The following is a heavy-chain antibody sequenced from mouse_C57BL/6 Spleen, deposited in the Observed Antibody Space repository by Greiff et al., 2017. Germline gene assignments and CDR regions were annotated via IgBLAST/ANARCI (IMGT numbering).Heavy chain of an antibody. CDR2: IDPSDSYT. CDR1: GYNFTSSW. J-gene: IGHJ3*01. Sequence: QVQLQQPGAELVKPGASVKLSCKASGYNFTSSWMQWVKQRPGQGLEWIGEIDPSDSYTNYNQKFKGKATLTVDTSSSTAYMQLSSLTSEDSAVYYCARSDYYDYDGWFAYWGQGTLVTVSA. D-gene: IGHD2-4*01. V-gene: IGHV1-50*01. CDR3: ARSDYYDYDGWFAY.